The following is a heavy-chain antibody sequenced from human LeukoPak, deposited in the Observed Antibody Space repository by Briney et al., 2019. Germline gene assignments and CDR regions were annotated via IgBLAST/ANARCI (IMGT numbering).Heavy chain of an antibody. D-gene: IGHD3-22*01. V-gene: IGHV4-59*01. CDR2: IYYSGST. Sequence: PSETLSLTCTVSGGSISSYYWSWIRQPPGKGLEWIGYIYYSGSTNYNPSLKSRVTISVDTSKNQFSLKLSSVTAADTAVYYCARVWSDSSGYYIYYFDYWGQGTRVTVSS. CDR1: GGSISSYY. J-gene: IGHJ4*02. CDR3: ARVWSDSSGYYIYYFDY.